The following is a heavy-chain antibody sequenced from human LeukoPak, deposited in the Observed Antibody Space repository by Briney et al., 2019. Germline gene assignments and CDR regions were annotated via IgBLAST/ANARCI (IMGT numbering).Heavy chain of an antibody. CDR3: AKDRGSTYYYDSSGYKNDY. CDR2: ISGSGGST. D-gene: IGHD3-22*01. V-gene: IGHV3-23*01. J-gene: IGHJ4*02. CDR1: GFTFSSYA. Sequence: PGGSLRLSCAASGFTFSSYAMSWVRQAPGKGLEWVSAISGSGGSTYYADPVKGRFTISRDNSKNTLYLQMNSLRAEDTAVYYCAKDRGSTYYYDSSGYKNDYWGQGTLVTVSS.